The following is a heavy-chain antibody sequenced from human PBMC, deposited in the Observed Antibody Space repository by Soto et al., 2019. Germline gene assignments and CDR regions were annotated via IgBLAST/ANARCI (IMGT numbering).Heavy chain of an antibody. V-gene: IGHV3-30*18. J-gene: IGHJ4*02. CDR3: AKGPYVDTAMVDY. Sequence: PGGSLRLSCAASGFTFSSYGMHWVRQAPGKGLEWVAVISYDGSNKYYADSVKGRFTISRDNSKNTLYLQMNSLRAEDTAVYYCAKGPYVDTAMVDYWGQGTLVTVSS. CDR2: ISYDGSNK. D-gene: IGHD5-18*01. CDR1: GFTFSSYG.